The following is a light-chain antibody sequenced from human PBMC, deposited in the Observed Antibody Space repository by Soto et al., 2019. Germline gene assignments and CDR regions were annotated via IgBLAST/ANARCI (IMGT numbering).Light chain of an antibody. CDR1: QSVSSTY. Sequence: EIVWTPCPGTLSLSPGERATLSCRASQSVSSTYLAWYQHKPGQAPRLLIYGASSRATGIPDRFSGSGSGTDFTLIISRLEPEDFAVYYCQQYGNSFVGFGQGTKVDIK. CDR3: QQYGNSFVG. J-gene: IGKJ1*01. V-gene: IGKV3-20*01. CDR2: GAS.